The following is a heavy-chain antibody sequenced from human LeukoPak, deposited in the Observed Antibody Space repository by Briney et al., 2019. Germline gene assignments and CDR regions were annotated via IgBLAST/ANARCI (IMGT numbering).Heavy chain of an antibody. Sequence: ASVKVSCKASGYTFTGYYMHWVRQAPGQGLEWMGWINPNSGGTNYAQKFQGWVAMTRDTSISTAYMELSRLRSDDTAVYYCARSKPRGGYGMDVWGQGTTVTVSS. CDR1: GYTFTGYY. CDR2: INPNSGGT. J-gene: IGHJ6*02. CDR3: ARSKPRGGYGMDV. D-gene: IGHD3-16*01. V-gene: IGHV1-2*04.